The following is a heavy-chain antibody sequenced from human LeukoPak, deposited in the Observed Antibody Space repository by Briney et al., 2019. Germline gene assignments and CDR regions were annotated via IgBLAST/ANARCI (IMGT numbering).Heavy chain of an antibody. CDR3: ALLSVIIPPWNDY. V-gene: IGHV1-2*02. D-gene: IGHD3-3*01. J-gene: IGHJ4*02. CDR1: GYTFTSYG. CDR2: INPNSGGT. Sequence: GASVKVSCKASGYTFTSYGISWVRQAPGQGLEWMGWINPNSGGTNYAQKFQGRVTMTRDTSISTAYMELSRLRSDDTAVYYCALLSVIIPPWNDYWGQGTLVTVSS.